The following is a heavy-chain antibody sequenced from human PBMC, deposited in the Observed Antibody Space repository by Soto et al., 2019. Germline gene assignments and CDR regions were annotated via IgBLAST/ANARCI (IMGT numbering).Heavy chain of an antibody. J-gene: IGHJ4*02. CDR3: ARLNGDPDS. V-gene: IGHV4-30-2*01. D-gene: IGHD7-27*01. CDR2: FSHTGGT. CDR1: GASINSGGYS. Sequence: SETLSLTCTVSGASINSGGYSWTWIRQPPGEGLEWIGYFSHTGGTYYNPSLKSRVIISIDGSKNHLSLKLKSVTAADTAVYYCARLNGDPDSWGQGTLVTVS.